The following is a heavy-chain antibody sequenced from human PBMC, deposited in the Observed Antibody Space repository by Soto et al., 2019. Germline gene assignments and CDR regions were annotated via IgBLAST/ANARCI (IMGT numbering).Heavy chain of an antibody. D-gene: IGHD3-16*01. Sequence: GGSLRLSCAASGFMFSAYTMNWARQAPGKGLEWLSSISDDSSYIDYADSLRGRFTVSRDNARSSLYLQIDSLGVEDTAVYYCATPYYFNHWGPGTLVTVSS. J-gene: IGHJ1*01. CDR2: ISDDSSYI. V-gene: IGHV3-21*06. CDR3: ATPYYFNH. CDR1: GFMFSAYT.